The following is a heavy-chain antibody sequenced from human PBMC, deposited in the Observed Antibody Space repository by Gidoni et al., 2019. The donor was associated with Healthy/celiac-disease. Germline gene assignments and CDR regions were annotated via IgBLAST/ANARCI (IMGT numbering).Heavy chain of an antibody. CDR3: ARWASILTGYYYFDY. CDR1: GFTFSDYY. V-gene: IGHV3-11*06. D-gene: IGHD3-9*01. J-gene: IGHJ4*02. CDR2: ISSSSSYT. Sequence: QVQLVESGGGLVKPGGSLRLSCAASGFTFSDYYMSWIRQAPGKGLEWVSYISSSSSYTNYADSVKGRFTISRDNAKNSLYLRMNSLRAEDTAVYYCARWASILTGYYYFDYWGQGTLVTVSS.